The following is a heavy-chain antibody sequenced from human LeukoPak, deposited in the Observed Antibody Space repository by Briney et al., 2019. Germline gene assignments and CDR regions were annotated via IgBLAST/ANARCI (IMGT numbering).Heavy chain of an antibody. D-gene: IGHD1-26*01. CDR2: IYQSGST. CDR1: GYSIRSGYH. V-gene: IGHV4-38-2*02. J-gene: IGHJ4*02. CDR3: ARDYLGAGTVGATSGY. Sequence: IPSDTLSLTCSVSGYSIRSGYHWAWFRQAPGKGLEWMGSIYQSGSTYDNLSLKSRVTLSVDTSRNQFSLKLTSVTAADTAVYCCARDYLGAGTVGATSGYWGQGTLVTVSS.